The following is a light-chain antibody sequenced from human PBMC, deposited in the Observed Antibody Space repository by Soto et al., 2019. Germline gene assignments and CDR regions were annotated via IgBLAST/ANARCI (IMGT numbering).Light chain of an antibody. V-gene: IGKV3-20*01. J-gene: IGKJ1*01. CDR2: GAS. CDR3: QQYAGSPST. Sequence: EIVLTQSPGTLSLSPGERATLSCRASQSVSNSYLAWYQQKPGQGPRLLIYGASSRATGIPDGFSGSGSGTDFTLTISRLEPEDFAVYYCQQYAGSPSTFGHGTKVEI. CDR1: QSVSNSY.